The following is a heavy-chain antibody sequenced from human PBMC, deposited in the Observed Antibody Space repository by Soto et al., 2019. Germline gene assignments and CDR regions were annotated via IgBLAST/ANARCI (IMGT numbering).Heavy chain of an antibody. CDR1: GYTFTSYA. J-gene: IGHJ4*02. CDR3: ARTITMVRGPNSPTPVGY. CDR2: INTNTGNP. Sequence: QVQLVQSGSELKKPGASVKVSCKASGYTFTSYAMNWVRQAPGQGLEWMGWINTNTGNPTYAQGFTGRFVFSLDAFVSTAYLQICSLKAEDTAVYYCARTITMVRGPNSPTPVGYWGQGTLVTVSS. V-gene: IGHV7-4-1*01. D-gene: IGHD3-10*01.